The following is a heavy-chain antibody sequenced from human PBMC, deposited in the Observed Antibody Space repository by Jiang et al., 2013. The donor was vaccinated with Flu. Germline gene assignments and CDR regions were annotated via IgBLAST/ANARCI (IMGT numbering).Heavy chain of an antibody. CDR1: GGSISSYY. CDR3: ARDGSHDDAFDI. CDR2: IYYSGST. D-gene: IGHD2-2*03. J-gene: IGHJ3*02. V-gene: IGHV4-59*01. Sequence: GSGLVKPSETLSLTCTVSGGSISSYYWSWIRQPPGKGLEWIGYIYYSGSTNYNPSLKSRVTISVDTSKNQFSLKLSSVTAADTAVYYCARDGSHDDAFDIWGQGTMVTVSS.